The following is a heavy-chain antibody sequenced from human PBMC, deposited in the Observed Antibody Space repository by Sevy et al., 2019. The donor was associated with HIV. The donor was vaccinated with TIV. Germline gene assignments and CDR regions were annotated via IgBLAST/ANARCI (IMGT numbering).Heavy chain of an antibody. V-gene: IGHV3-72*01. J-gene: IGHJ6*03. CDR3: ARERITMIVVVNNYYYYYMDV. CDR2: TRNKANSYTT. CDR1: GFTFSDHY. D-gene: IGHD3-22*01. Sequence: GGSLRLSCAASGFTFSDHYMDWVRQAPGKGLEWVGRTRNKANSYTTEYAASVKGRFTISRDDSKNSLYLQMNSLKTDDAAVYYCARERITMIVVVNNYYYYYMDVWGKGTTVTVSS.